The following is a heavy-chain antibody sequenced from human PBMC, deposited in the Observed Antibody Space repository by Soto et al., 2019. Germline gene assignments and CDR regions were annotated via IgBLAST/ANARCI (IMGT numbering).Heavy chain of an antibody. Sequence: EVQLVESGGGLVKPGGSLRLSCAASGFTFSNAWMSWVRQAPGKGLEWVGRIKSKTDGGTTDYAAPVKGRFTISRDDSKNTLYLQMNSLKTEDTDVYYCTTVGGPQEPYYYGSGSYSPPWEVDYWGQGTLVTVSS. V-gene: IGHV3-15*01. CDR1: GFTFSNAW. D-gene: IGHD3-10*01. CDR3: TTVGGPQEPYYYGSGSYSPPWEVDY. J-gene: IGHJ4*02. CDR2: IKSKTDGGTT.